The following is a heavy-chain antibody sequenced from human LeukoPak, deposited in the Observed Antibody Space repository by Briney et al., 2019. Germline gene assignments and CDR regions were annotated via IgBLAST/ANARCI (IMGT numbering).Heavy chain of an antibody. CDR3: ASDDMVVRPGTMDDDFDI. CDR1: GFTFRNYY. V-gene: IGHV3-7*01. Sequence: GGSLRLSCVASGFTFRNYYMNWVRQAPGKGLEWVANIKQDGSETFYMDSVEGRFTISRDISKNTLFLEMNSLRAEDTALYYCASDDMVVRPGTMDDDFDIWGQGTMVTVSS. D-gene: IGHD2-2*01. CDR2: IKQDGSET. J-gene: IGHJ3*02.